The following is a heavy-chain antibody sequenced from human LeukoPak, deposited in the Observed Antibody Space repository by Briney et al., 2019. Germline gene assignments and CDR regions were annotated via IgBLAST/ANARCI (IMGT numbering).Heavy chain of an antibody. D-gene: IGHD6-6*01. CDR2: LYTSGST. V-gene: IGHV4-4*09. J-gene: IGHJ6*03. CDR3: ARSSARLLNFDYYMDV. Sequence: NASETLSLTCTVSGVSLSSYYWSWLRQPPGKGLVWFGYLYTSGSTNYIPSRKSRVTISVDTSKHQFSLKLSSVTAADTAVYYCARSSARLLNFDYYMDVWGKGTTVTVSS. CDR1: GVSLSSYY.